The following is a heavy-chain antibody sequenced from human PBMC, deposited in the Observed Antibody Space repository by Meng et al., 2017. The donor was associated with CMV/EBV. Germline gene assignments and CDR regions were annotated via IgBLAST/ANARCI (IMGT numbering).Heavy chain of an antibody. Sequence: GESLKISCAASGFTFSSYWMHRVRQAPGKGLVWVSRINSDGSSTSYADSVKGRFTISRDNAKNTLYLQMNSLRAEDTAVYYCARDRVPTNWNDVYNWFDPWGQGTLVTVSS. D-gene: IGHD1-1*01. V-gene: IGHV3-74*01. J-gene: IGHJ5*02. CDR3: ARDRVPTNWNDVYNWFDP. CDR1: GFTFSSYW. CDR2: INSDGSST.